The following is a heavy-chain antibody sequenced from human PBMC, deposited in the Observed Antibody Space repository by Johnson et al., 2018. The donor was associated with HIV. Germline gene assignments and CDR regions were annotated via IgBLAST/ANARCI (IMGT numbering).Heavy chain of an antibody. D-gene: IGHD6-19*01. CDR1: GFTFSSSG. V-gene: IGHV3-30*19. Sequence: QVQLVESGGGVVQPGGSLRLSCAASGFTFSSSGMHWVRQAPGKGLEWVAVISYDGSNTYYADSVKGRFTISRDNSKNTLYLQMNSLRAEDTAVYYCAREPGLVAAFDIWGQGTMVTVSS. CDR3: AREPGLVAAFDI. CDR2: ISYDGSNT. J-gene: IGHJ3*02.